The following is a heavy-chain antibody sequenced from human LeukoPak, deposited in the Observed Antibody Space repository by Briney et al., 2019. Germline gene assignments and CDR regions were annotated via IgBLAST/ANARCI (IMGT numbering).Heavy chain of an antibody. J-gene: IGHJ4*02. CDR3: AAGTAADY. CDR1: GIPFSAFY. V-gene: IGHV3-11*03. CDR2: ISSSSSYT. D-gene: IGHD6-13*01. Sequence: GGSLRLSCVVSGIPFSAFYMNWIRQAPGKGLEWISYISSSSSYTDYAASVKGRFTISRDNAKSALYLEMNDLRVEDTAVYYCAAGTAADYWGQGTLVIVSS.